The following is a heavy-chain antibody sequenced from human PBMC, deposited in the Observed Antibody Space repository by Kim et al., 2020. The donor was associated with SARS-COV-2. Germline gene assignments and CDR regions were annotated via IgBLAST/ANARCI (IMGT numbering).Heavy chain of an antibody. CDR3: AKIGPDTAMVTGDFDY. Sequence: GGSLRLSCAASGFTFSSYAMSWVRQAPGKGLEWVSVIYSGGSSTYYADSVKGRFTISRDNSKNTLYLQMNSLRAEDTAVYYCAKIGPDTAMVTGDFDYWGQGTLVTVSS. D-gene: IGHD5-18*01. V-gene: IGHV3-23*03. CDR1: GFTFSSYA. J-gene: IGHJ4*02. CDR2: IYSGGSST.